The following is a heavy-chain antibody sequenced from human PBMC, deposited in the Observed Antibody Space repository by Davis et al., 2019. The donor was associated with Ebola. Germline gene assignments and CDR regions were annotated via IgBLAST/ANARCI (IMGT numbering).Heavy chain of an antibody. CDR3: ARDNLVPAARSYMDV. Sequence: PSETLSLTCAVSGGSISSGGYSWSWIRQPPGKGLEWIGYIYHSGSTNYNPSLKSRVTISVDKSKNQFSLKLSSVTAADTAVYYCARDNLVPAARSYMDVWGKGTTVTVSS. CDR2: IYHSGST. J-gene: IGHJ6*03. D-gene: IGHD2-2*01. V-gene: IGHV4-30-2*01. CDR1: GGSISSGGYS.